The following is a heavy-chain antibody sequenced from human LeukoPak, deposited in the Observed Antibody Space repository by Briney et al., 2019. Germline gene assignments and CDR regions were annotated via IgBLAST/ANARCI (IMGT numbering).Heavy chain of an antibody. J-gene: IGHJ6*02. Sequence: GGSLRLSRAASGFTFSSYGMHWVRQAPGKGLEWVAVIWYDGSNKYYADSVKGRFTISRDNSKNTLYLQMSNLRAEDTAVYFCARGGGLDVWGQGATVTVSS. CDR1: GFTFSSYG. CDR3: ARGGGLDV. CDR2: IWYDGSNK. V-gene: IGHV3-33*01. D-gene: IGHD3-16*01.